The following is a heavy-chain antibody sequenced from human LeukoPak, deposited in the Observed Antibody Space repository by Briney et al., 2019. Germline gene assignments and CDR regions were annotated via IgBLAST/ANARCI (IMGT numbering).Heavy chain of an antibody. CDR2: ISGSGGST. J-gene: IGHJ4*02. CDR1: GFTLSSYA. CDR3: AKDWSSWYYFDY. V-gene: IGHV3-23*01. Sequence: GGSLRLSCAASGFTLSSYAMSWVRQAPGKGLEWVSAISGSGGSTYYADSVKGRFTIFRDNSKNTLYLQMNSLRAEDTAVYYCAKDWSSWYYFDYWGQGTLVTVSS. D-gene: IGHD6-13*01.